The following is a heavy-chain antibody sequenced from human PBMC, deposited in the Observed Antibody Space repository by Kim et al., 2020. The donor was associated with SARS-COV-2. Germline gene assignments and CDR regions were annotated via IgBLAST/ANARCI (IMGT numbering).Heavy chain of an antibody. V-gene: IGHV1-46*01. Sequence: KCQGRVTMTRDTSTSTVYMELSSLRSEDTAVYYCARDRTGRDTPQGYFDYWGQGTLVTVSS. D-gene: IGHD3-10*01. J-gene: IGHJ4*02. CDR3: ARDRTGRDTPQGYFDY.